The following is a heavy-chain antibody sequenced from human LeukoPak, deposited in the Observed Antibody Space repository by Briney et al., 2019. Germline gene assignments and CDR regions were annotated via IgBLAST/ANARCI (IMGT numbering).Heavy chain of an antibody. V-gene: IGHV5-51*01. CDR3: ARQGAAAGTWYYGMDV. CDR2: IYPGDSDT. J-gene: IGHJ6*02. D-gene: IGHD6-13*01. CDR1: GYSFTSYW. Sequence: GESLKISCKGSGYSFTSYWIGWVRQMPGKGLEWMGIIYPGDSDTRYGPSFQGQVTISADKSISTAYLQWSSLKASDTAMYYCARQGAAAGTWYYGMDVWGQGTTVTVSS.